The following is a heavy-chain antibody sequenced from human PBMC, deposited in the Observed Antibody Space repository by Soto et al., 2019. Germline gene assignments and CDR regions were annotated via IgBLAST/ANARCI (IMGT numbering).Heavy chain of an antibody. D-gene: IGHD2-21*01. J-gene: IGHJ6*02. CDR1: GGSISSYY. V-gene: IGHV4-59*01. Sequence: PSETLSLTGTVSGGSISSYYWSWIRQPPGKGLEWIGYIYYSGSTNYNPSLKSRVTISVDTSKNQFSLKLSSVTAADTAVYYCARGILYYGMDVWGQGTTVTVSS. CDR3: ARGILYYGMDV. CDR2: IYYSGST.